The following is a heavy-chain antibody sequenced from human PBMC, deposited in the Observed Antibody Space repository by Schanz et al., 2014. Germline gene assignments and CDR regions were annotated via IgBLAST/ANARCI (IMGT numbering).Heavy chain of an antibody. V-gene: IGHV3-48*01. CDR3: VSQTGSPNY. D-gene: IGHD6-13*01. Sequence: EVQLLESGGGLVQPGGSLRLSCLASGFAFSSYGMNWLRQAPGKGLEWVSYVSRSTPDIYYADSVKGRFTMSRDNAKNSVFLQMNSLRVEDTAVYFCVSQTGSPNYWGQGTLVTVSS. CDR1: GFAFSSYG. J-gene: IGHJ4*02. CDR2: VSRSTPDI.